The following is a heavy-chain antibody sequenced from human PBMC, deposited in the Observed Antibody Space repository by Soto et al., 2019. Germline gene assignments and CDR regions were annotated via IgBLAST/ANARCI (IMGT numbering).Heavy chain of an antibody. CDR3: AKAFGSYGRNFDF. J-gene: IGHJ4*02. V-gene: IGHV3-23*01. D-gene: IGHD4-17*01. CDR2: ISDSGGST. CDR1: GFTFSNYA. Sequence: EVQVLESGGGLVQPGGSLRLSCSASGFTFSNYAMTWVRQAPGGGLEWVSSISDSGGSTYYTESVKGRFTISRDNSKNTVDLQMNSLRADDTAMFCCAKAFGSYGRNFDFWGQGTLVTVSS.